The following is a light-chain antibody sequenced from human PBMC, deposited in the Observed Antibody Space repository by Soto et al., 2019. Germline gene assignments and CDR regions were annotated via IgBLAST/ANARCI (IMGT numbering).Light chain of an antibody. CDR3: QHGGA. V-gene: IGKV3-11*01. Sequence: EISLTQSPATLSLSAGERATLSCRAGQTISNYLAWYQQKPGQAPRLLIYDASNRATDIPARFSGSGSGTDFTLTISSLEPDDFAVYYCQHGGAFGPGTKVEIK. CDR2: DAS. CDR1: QTISNY. J-gene: IGKJ3*01.